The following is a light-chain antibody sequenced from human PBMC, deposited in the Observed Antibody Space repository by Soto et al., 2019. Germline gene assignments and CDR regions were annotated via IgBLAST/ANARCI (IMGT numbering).Light chain of an antibody. CDR1: SSNIGNNF. Sequence: QSVLPQPPSVSAAPGQKVTISCSGSSSNIGNNFVSWYQHLPGTAPKLLIYGNNKRPSDIPDRFSGSKSGTSATLAITGLQPGDEADYYCGTWDDSLSAGVFGGGTKLTVL. V-gene: IGLV1-51*01. J-gene: IGLJ2*01. CDR3: GTWDDSLSAGV. CDR2: GNN.